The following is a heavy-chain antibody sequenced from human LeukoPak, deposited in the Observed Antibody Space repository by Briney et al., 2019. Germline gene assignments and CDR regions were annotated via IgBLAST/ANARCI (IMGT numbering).Heavy chain of an antibody. D-gene: IGHD3-22*01. CDR1: GYTFTGYY. CDR3: ARGYYYDSSGYFGIFDY. CDR2: INPNSGGT. Sequence: EASVKVSCKASGYTFTGYYMHWVRQAPGQGLEQMGRINPNSGGTNYAQKFQGRVNMTRDTSISTAYMELSRLRSDDTAVYYCARGYYYDSSGYFGIFDYWGQGTLVTVSS. V-gene: IGHV1-2*06. J-gene: IGHJ4*02.